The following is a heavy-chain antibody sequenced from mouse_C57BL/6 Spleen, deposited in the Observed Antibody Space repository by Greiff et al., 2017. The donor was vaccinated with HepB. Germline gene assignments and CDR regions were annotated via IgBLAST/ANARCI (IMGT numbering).Heavy chain of an antibody. D-gene: IGHD1-1*01. CDR3: ARDRYYGSSWYFDV. V-gene: IGHV5-16*01. CDR1: GFTFSDYY. CDR2: INYDGSST. Sequence: EVMLVESEGGLVQPGRSMKLSCTASGFTFSDYYMAWVRQVPEKGLEWVANINYDGSSTYYLDSLKSRFIISRDNAKNILYLQMSSLKSEDTATYYCARDRYYGSSWYFDVWGTGTTVTVSS. J-gene: IGHJ1*03.